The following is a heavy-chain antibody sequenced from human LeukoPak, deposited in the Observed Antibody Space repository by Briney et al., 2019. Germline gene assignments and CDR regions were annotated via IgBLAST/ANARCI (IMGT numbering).Heavy chain of an antibody. Sequence: GASVKVSCKASGYTFTGYYMHWVRQAPGQGLEWMGWINPNSGGTNYAQKFQGRVTMTRDTSISTAYMELSRLRSDDTAVYYCARGLNWNYAKDFDYWGQGALVTVSS. CDR2: INPNSGGT. V-gene: IGHV1-2*02. CDR3: ARGLNWNYAKDFDY. J-gene: IGHJ4*02. D-gene: IGHD1-7*01. CDR1: GYTFTGYY.